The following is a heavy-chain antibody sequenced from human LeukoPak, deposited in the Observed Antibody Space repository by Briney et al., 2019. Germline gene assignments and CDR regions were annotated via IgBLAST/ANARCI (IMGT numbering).Heavy chain of an antibody. CDR3: ARGLAAAYYYMDV. CDR1: GFTFSSYS. V-gene: IGHV3-21*01. D-gene: IGHD6-13*01. CDR2: ISSSSSYI. Sequence: VGSLRLSCAASGFTFSSYSMNWVRQGPGKGLGWVSSISSSSSYIYYADSVKGRFTISRDNAKNSLYLQMNSLRAEDTAVYYCARGLAAAYYYMDVWGKGTTVTVSS. J-gene: IGHJ6*03.